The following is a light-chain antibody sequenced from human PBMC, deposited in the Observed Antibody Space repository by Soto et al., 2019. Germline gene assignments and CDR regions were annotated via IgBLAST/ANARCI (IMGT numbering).Light chain of an antibody. CDR2: DAS. CDR1: HSVTTH. Sequence: EIVLTQSPDTLSLSPGERATLSCWASHSVTTHLAWFQQRPGQTPRLLIYDASTRAPGIPARFSGRGSGADFTLTISSLEPEDFAVDDCQQRSDSITFGQGTRLEIK. V-gene: IGKV3-11*01. CDR3: QQRSDSIT. J-gene: IGKJ5*01.